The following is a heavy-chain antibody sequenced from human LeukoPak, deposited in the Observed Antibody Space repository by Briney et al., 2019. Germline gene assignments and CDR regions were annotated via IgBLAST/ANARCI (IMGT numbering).Heavy chain of an antibody. CDR3: ARGIGQQLVRPVN. Sequence: GASVKVSCKASGYTFTGYYMHWVRQAPGQGLEWMGRINPNSGGTNYAQKFQGRVTMTRDTSISTAYMELSRLRFDDTAVYYCARGIGQQLVRPVNWGQGTLVTVSS. CDR2: INPNSGGT. J-gene: IGHJ4*02. D-gene: IGHD6-13*01. V-gene: IGHV1-2*06. CDR1: GYTFTGYY.